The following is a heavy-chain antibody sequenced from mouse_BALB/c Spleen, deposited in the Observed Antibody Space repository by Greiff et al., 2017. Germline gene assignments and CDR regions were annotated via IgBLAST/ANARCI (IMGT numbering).Heavy chain of an antibody. D-gene: IGHD1-2*01. V-gene: IGHV5-6-5*01. Sequence: DVHLVESGGGLVKPGGSLKLSCAASGFTFSSYAMSWVRQTPEKRLEWVASISSGGSTYYPDSVKGRFTISRDNARNILYLQMSSLRSEDTAMYYCARVITTAWYFDVWGAGTTVTVSS. J-gene: IGHJ1*01. CDR3: ARVITTAWYFDV. CDR1: GFTFSSYA. CDR2: ISSGGST.